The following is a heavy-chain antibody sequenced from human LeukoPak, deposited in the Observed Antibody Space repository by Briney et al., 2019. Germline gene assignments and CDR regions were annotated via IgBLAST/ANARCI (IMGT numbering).Heavy chain of an antibody. V-gene: IGHV4-39*01. D-gene: IGHD5-18*01. CDR2: SYYSGTT. CDR3: ARRGYNYGIDY. Sequence: SETLSLTCTASGGSISSSSYYWAWIRQPPGKGLEWIGSSYYSGTTNYNPPLKSRVTISVDTSKNQFSLKLSSVTAADTAVYYCARRGYNYGIDYWGQGTLVTVTS. J-gene: IGHJ4*02. CDR1: GGSISSSSYY.